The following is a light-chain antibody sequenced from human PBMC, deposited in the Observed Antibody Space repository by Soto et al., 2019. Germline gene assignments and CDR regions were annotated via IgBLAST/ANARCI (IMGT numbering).Light chain of an antibody. V-gene: IGLV3-21*02. J-gene: IGLJ2*01. CDR1: NIGSKG. CDR3: QVWDSSGDYVV. CDR2: EDT. Sequence: SYELTQPPSMSVAPGQTARITCGGNNIGSKGVNWYQQRPGQAPVLVIYEDTRRPSGIPERFSGSNSGNTATLDMSGVEAGDEADYYCQVWDSSGDYVVFGGGTKLTVL.